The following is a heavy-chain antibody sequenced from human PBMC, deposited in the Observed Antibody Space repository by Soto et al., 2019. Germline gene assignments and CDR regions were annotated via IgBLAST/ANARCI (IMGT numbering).Heavy chain of an antibody. CDR3: ASPPSSNSYYYGMDV. CDR2: IIPIFGTA. J-gene: IGHJ6*02. Sequence: QVQLVQSGAAVKKPGSSVKVSCKASGGTFSSYAISWVRQAPGQVLEWMGGIIPIFGTANYAQKFQGRVTITADESTSTEYIELSSLRSEDTAVYYWASPPSSNSYYYGMDVWGQGTTVTVSS. D-gene: IGHD4-4*01. CDR1: GGTFSSYA. V-gene: IGHV1-69*12.